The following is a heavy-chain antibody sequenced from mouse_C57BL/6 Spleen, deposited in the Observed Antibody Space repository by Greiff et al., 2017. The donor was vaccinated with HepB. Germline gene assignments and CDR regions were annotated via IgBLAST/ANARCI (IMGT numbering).Heavy chain of an antibody. V-gene: IGHV1-62-2*01. CDR2: FYPGSGSI. D-gene: IGHD2-4*01. Sequence: QVHVKQSGAELVKPGASVKLSCKASGYTFTEYTIHWVKQRSGRGLEWIGWFYPGSGSIKYNEKFKDKATLTADKSSSTVYMELSRLTSEDSAVYFCARHERGYDYDEGYAMDYWGQGTSVTVSS. CDR1: GYTFTEYT. J-gene: IGHJ4*01. CDR3: ARHERGYDYDEGYAMDY.